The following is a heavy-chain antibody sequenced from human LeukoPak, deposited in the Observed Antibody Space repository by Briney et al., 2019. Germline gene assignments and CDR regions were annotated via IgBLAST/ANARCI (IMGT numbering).Heavy chain of an antibody. CDR2: IYPGDSDT. D-gene: IGHD2-2*01. V-gene: IGHV5-51*01. Sequence: GESLKISCKGSGYSFTSYWIGWVRQMPGKGLEWMGIIYPGDSDTRYSPSFQGQVTISADKSISTAYLQWSSLKASDTAMYYCARHSPQGYCSSTSCPRDYYYGMDVWGQGTTVTVSS. CDR1: GYSFTSYW. J-gene: IGHJ6*02. CDR3: ARHSPQGYCSSTSCPRDYYYGMDV.